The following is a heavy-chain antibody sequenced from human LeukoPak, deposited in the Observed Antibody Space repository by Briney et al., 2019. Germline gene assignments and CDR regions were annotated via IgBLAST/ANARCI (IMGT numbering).Heavy chain of an antibody. CDR1: GGSFSGYY. Sequence: PSETLSPTCAVYGGSFSGYYWSWIRQPPGKGLEWIGEINHSGSTNYNPSLKSRVTISVDTSKNQFSLKLSSVTAADTAVYYCARAGSSWYRAPTYWGQGTLVTVSS. J-gene: IGHJ4*02. D-gene: IGHD6-13*01. V-gene: IGHV4-34*01. CDR2: INHSGST. CDR3: ARAGSSWYRAPTY.